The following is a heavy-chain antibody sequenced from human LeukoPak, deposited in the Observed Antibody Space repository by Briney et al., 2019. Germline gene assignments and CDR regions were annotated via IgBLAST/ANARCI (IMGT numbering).Heavy chain of an antibody. V-gene: IGHV3-74*01. Sequence: GGSLRLSCAASGFTFSSYWMHWVRQAPGKGLVWVSRINSDGSSTSYADSVKGRFTISRDNAKNTLYLQMNSLRAEDTAVCYCARDLRVRGVSNYFDYWGQGTLVTVSS. D-gene: IGHD3-10*01. CDR3: ARDLRVRGVSNYFDY. CDR1: GFTFSSYW. CDR2: INSDGSST. J-gene: IGHJ4*02.